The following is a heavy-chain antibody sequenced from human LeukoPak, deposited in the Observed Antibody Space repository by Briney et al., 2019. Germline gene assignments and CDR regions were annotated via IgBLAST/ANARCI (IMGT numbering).Heavy chain of an antibody. CDR2: TSSDGSNK. J-gene: IGHJ1*01. Sequence: QPGGSLRLSCAASGFTFSYYAMHWVRQAPGKGLEWVAATSSDGSNKYYADSVKGRFTISRDNSKSTLYLQMNSLRAEDTAVYSCARDRLSGYCSSNSCYMPIEHWGQGTLVTVSS. CDR3: ARDRLSGYCSSNSCYMPIEH. D-gene: IGHD2-2*02. CDR1: GFTFSYYA. V-gene: IGHV3-30-3*01.